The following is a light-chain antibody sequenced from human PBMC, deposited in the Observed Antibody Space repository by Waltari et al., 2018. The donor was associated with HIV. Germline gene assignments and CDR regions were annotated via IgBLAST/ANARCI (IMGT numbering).Light chain of an antibody. J-gene: IGLJ2*01. CDR1: SSNIRAGYD. Sequence: QSVLTQPPSVSGAPGPRVTISCTGSSSNIRAGYDVHWYQQLPGTAPKLLSYGNSNRPSGVPDRFSGSKSGTSASLAITGLQAEDEADYYCQSYDSSLSGVVFGGGTKLTVL. CDR2: GNS. CDR3: QSYDSSLSGVV. V-gene: IGLV1-40*01.